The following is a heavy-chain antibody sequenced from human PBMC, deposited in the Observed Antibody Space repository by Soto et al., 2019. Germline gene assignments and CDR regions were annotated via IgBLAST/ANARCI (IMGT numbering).Heavy chain of an antibody. CDR1: GFTFSDNA. V-gene: IGHV3-23*01. D-gene: IGHD2-2*01. CDR3: AKSLSTAVNYGLDV. Sequence: EVQLLESGGGLVQPGGSLRLSCGASGFTFSDNAMTWVRQAPGKGLEWVSSISDDGDSTYYADSVKGRFTISRDNSKNTLFLQMSRLGAEDTAVYYCAKSLSTAVNYGLDVWGQGTSVTVPS. CDR2: ISDDGDST. J-gene: IGHJ6*02.